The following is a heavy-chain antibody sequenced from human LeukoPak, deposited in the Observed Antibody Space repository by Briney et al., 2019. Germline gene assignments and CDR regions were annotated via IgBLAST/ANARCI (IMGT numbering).Heavy chain of an antibody. J-gene: IGHJ6*03. CDR3: ARAGYSDTYYMDV. Sequence: SETLSLTCTVSGGSISSYYWSWIRQPPGKGLEWIGYIYYSGSTNYNPSLKSRVTISVDTSKNQFSLKLSSVTAADTAVYYCARAGYSDTYYMDVWGKGTTVTVSS. D-gene: IGHD3-22*01. V-gene: IGHV4-59*01. CDR2: IYYSGST. CDR1: GGSISSYY.